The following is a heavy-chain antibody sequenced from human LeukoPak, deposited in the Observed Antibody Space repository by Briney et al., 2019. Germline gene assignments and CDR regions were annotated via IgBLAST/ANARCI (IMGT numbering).Heavy chain of an antibody. Sequence: PGGSLRPSCVASGFSFGNYAMSWVRQAPGKGLQWVSQISGTGGATWYAGFARDRFTISRDNSKKTLYPQMSGLRVEDTAMYYCVKDPRDTYGTNWFVSWGQGTLLIVSS. J-gene: IGHJ5*01. V-gene: IGHV3-23*01. D-gene: IGHD2-21*01. CDR1: GFSFGNYA. CDR3: VKDPRDTYGTNWFVS. CDR2: ISGTGGAT.